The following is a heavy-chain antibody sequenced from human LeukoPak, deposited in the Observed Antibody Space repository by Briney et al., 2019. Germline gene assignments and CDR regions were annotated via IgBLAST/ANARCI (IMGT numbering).Heavy chain of an antibody. CDR3: AKAPIRGSGWYVVDY. Sequence: PGGSLRLSCAASGFTFSSYGMHWVRQAPGKGLEWVAFIRYDGSNKYYADSVKGRFTISRDNSKNTLYLQMNSLRAEDTAVYYCAKAPIRGSGWYVVDYWGQGTLVTVSS. CDR2: IRYDGSNK. CDR1: GFTFSSYG. D-gene: IGHD6-19*01. V-gene: IGHV3-30*02. J-gene: IGHJ4*02.